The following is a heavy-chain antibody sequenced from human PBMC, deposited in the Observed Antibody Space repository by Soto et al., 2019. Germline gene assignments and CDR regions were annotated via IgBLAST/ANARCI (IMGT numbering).Heavy chain of an antibody. Sequence: ASVKVSCKASGGTFSSYTISWVRQAPGQGLEWMGRIIPILGIANYAQKFQGRVTITADKSTSTAYMELSSLRSEDTAVYYCARASGYVPEGYYYYYMDVWGKGTTVTVSS. CDR1: GGTFSSYT. V-gene: IGHV1-69*02. CDR2: IIPILGIA. CDR3: ARASGYVPEGYYYYYMDV. D-gene: IGHD5-12*01. J-gene: IGHJ6*03.